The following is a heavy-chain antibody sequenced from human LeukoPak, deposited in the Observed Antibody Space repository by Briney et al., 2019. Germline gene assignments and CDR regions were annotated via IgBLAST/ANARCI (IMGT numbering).Heavy chain of an antibody. Sequence: SETLSLTCTVSGGSISSSSYYWGWIRQPPGKGLEWIGSIYYSGSTYYNPSLKSRVTISVDTSKNQFSLKLSSVTAADTAVYYCARRKGAYSYYYYMDVWGKGTPVTVSS. CDR2: IYYSGST. D-gene: IGHD4/OR15-4a*01. CDR1: GGSISSSSYY. J-gene: IGHJ6*03. CDR3: ARRKGAYSYYYYMDV. V-gene: IGHV4-39*01.